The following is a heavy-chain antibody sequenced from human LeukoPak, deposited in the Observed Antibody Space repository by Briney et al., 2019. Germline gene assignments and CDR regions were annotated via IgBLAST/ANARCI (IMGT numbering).Heavy chain of an antibody. V-gene: IGHV3-74*03. CDR3: GGEGEGSNPLDY. Sequence: GGSLRLSCAATGFTFRNYWMHWVRQPPGKGLVWVSRINSDGTRTTYADSVKGRFVISRDNDKGTVYLQMNSLRVEDTALYYCGGEGEGSNPLDYWGQGTLVTVSS. CDR2: INSDGTRT. CDR1: GFTFRNYW. D-gene: IGHD1-26*01. J-gene: IGHJ4*02.